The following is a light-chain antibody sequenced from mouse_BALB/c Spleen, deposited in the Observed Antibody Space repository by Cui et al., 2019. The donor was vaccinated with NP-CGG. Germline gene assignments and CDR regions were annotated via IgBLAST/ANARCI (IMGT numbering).Light chain of an antibody. CDR2: GTN. Sequence: QAVVTQESALTTSPGETVTLTCRSSTGAVTTSNYANWVQEKPDHLFTGLIGGTNNRVLGAPARFSGSLIGDKAALTITGAQTEDETIYFCALWYSNHWVFGGGTKLTVL. CDR3: ALWYSNHWV. J-gene: IGLJ1*01. V-gene: IGLV1*01. CDR1: TGAVTTSNY.